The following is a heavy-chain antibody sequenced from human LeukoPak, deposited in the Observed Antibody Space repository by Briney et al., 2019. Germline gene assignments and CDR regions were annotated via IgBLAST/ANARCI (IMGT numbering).Heavy chain of an antibody. Sequence: SETLSLTCTVSGYSISSGYYWGWIRQPPGKGLEWIGSIYYSGSTYYNPSLKSRVTISVDTSKNQFSLKLSSVTAADTAVYYCATLRFLEWSNTVDYWGQGTLVTVSS. CDR1: GYSISSGYY. V-gene: IGHV4-38-2*02. CDR3: ATLRFLEWSNTVDY. J-gene: IGHJ4*02. CDR2: IYYSGST. D-gene: IGHD3-3*01.